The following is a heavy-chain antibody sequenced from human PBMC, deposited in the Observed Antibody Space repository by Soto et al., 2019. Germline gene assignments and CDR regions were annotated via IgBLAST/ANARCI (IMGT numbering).Heavy chain of an antibody. Sequence: SETLSLTCTVSGDSISSGDYYWSWIHQPPGKGLEWIGCIYYSGNTYYNPSLKRRFSISVDTSKNQFSLQLSSVTVADTAVYYFARGAYDYVWGTFPGRFDPWGQGTLVTVSS. D-gene: IGHD3-16*01. CDR1: GDSISSGDYY. J-gene: IGHJ5*02. CDR2: IYYSGNT. V-gene: IGHV4-30-4*01. CDR3: ARGAYDYVWGTFPGRFDP.